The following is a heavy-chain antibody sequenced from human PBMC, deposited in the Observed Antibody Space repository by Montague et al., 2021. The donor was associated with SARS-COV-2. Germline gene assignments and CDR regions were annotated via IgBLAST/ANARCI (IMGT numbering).Heavy chain of an antibody. CDR1: GGSISSYY. CDR2: TYYSGST. Sequence: SETLSLTCTVSGGSISSYYWSWIRQPPGKGLEWIGYTYYSGSTNYNPSLKSRVTISVDTSKNQFSLKLSSVTAADTAVYYCARGIFTIPFIPAHYYMDVWQRDHGHRLL. V-gene: IGHV4-59*01. J-gene: IGHJ6*03. CDR3: ARGIFTIPFIPAHYYMDV. D-gene: IGHD3-3*01.